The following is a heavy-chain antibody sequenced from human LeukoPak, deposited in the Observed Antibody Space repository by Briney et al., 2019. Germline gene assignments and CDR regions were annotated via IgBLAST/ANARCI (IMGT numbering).Heavy chain of an antibody. J-gene: IGHJ5*02. CDR1: A. CDR3: ARVDCSSTSCYSRDWFDP. V-gene: IGHV3-64D*06. CDR2: ITSDGGTT. Sequence: AMHWVHQAPGKGLEYVSAITSDGGTTYYADSVKGRFTISRDNSKSTLYLQMSSLRADDTAVYYCARVDCSSTSCYSRDWFDPWGQGTLVTVSS. D-gene: IGHD2-2*01.